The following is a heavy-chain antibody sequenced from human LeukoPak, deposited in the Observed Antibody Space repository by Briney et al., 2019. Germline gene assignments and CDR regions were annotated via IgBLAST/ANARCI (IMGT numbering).Heavy chain of an antibody. Sequence: ASVKVSCKASGYTFTSYGISWVRQAPGQGLKWMGWISAYNGNTNYAQKLQGRVTMTTDTSTSTAYMELRSLRSDDTAVYYCASPYPPRNHQPTPGLDAFDIWGQGTMVTVSS. V-gene: IGHV1-18*01. CDR1: GYTFTSYG. CDR3: ASPYPPRNHQPTPGLDAFDI. CDR2: ISAYNGNT. J-gene: IGHJ3*02. D-gene: IGHD1-14*01.